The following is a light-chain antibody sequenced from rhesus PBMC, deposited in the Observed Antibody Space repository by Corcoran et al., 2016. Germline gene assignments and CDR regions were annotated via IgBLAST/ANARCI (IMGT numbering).Light chain of an antibody. CDR1: QDISSY. V-gene: IGKV1-38*01. CDR2: YAS. Sequence: DIQLTQSPSSLSASVGDRVTITCRASQDISSYLVWYQQKPGKAPNLLIYYASDLQSGVPSRFSGSGSGTHFTLTISSLQPEDFAVYCCQQRNGYPYSFGRGTKVEIK. CDR3: QQRNGYPYS. J-gene: IGKJ2*01.